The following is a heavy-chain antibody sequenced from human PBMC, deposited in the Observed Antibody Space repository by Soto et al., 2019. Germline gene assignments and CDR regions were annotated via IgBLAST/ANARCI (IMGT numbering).Heavy chain of an antibody. D-gene: IGHD3-10*01. CDR3: TADAFGHDGLGDVFDK. CDR2: IKSQTVGATT. J-gene: IGHJ3*02. Sequence: GGSLRLSCAASGFTFSYAWMNWVRQAPGKGLEWVGRIKSQTVGATTDYAAPVKGRFTISRDDSRNTVFLQMNSLKSEDTAVYYCTADAFGHDGLGDVFDKGGQGTMVTVS. V-gene: IGHV3-15*01. CDR1: GFTFSYAW.